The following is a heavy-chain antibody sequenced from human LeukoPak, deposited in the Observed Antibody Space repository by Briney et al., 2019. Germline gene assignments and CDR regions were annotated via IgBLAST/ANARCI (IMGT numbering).Heavy chain of an antibody. Sequence: GSLRLSCAASRFSFSAYPMGWVRRAPGKGLEWVSVIYSGGSTYYADSVKGRFTISRDNSKNTLYLQMNSLRAEDTAVYYCASRTGRGWYYYYYGMDVWGQGTTVTVSS. V-gene: IGHV3-66*02. CDR3: ASRTGRGWYYYYYGMDV. CDR1: RFSFSAYP. D-gene: IGHD5-24*01. CDR2: IYSGGST. J-gene: IGHJ6*02.